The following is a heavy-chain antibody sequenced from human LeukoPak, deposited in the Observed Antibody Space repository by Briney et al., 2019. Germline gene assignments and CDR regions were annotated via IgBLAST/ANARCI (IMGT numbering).Heavy chain of an antibody. J-gene: IGHJ5*02. CDR3: ARGAPGSSRGYNWFDP. V-gene: IGHV1-8*01. CDR1: GYTFTSYD. Sequence: GASVKVSCKASGYTFTSYDINWVRQATGQGLEWMGWMNPNSGNTGYAQKFQGRVTTTRNTSISTAYMELSSLRSEDTAVYYCARGAPGSSRGYNWFDPWGQRTLVTVSS. D-gene: IGHD6-13*01. CDR2: MNPNSGNT.